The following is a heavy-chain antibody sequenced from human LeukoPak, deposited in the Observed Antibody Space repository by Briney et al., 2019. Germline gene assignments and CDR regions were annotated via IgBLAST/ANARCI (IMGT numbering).Heavy chain of an antibody. V-gene: IGHV5-51*01. CDR2: IYPGDSDT. CDR1: GCSFTSYW. D-gene: IGHD3-16*01. CDR3: ARTSVYYDYVWGSPDY. Sequence: GESLKISCKGSGCSFTSYWIGWVRQMPGKGLEWMGIIYPGDSDTRYSPSFQGQVTISADKSISTAYLQWSSLKASDTAMYYCARTSVYYDYVWGSPDYWGQGTLVTVSS. J-gene: IGHJ4*02.